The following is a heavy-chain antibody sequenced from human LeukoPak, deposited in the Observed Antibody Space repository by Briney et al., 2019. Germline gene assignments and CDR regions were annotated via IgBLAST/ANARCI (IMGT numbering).Heavy chain of an antibody. CDR2: IYTSGST. D-gene: IGHD5-24*01. CDR1: GGPISSGSYY. Sequence: SETLSLTCTVSGGPISSGSYYWSWIRQPAGKGLEWIGRIYTSGSTNYNPSLKSRVTISVDTSKNQFSLKLSSVTAADTAVYYCARDLEMAFDYWGQGTLVTVSS. CDR3: ARDLEMAFDY. J-gene: IGHJ4*02. V-gene: IGHV4-61*02.